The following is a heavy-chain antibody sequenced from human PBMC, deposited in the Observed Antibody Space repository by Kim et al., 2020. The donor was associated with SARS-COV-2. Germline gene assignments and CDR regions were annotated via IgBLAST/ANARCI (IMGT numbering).Heavy chain of an antibody. CDR2: IYTKTGSP. V-gene: IGHV7-4-1*02. Sequence: ASVKVSCKTSGYTFSNYAMNWVRQAPGQGPEWMGWIYTKTGSPTFAQAFTGRFVFSVDTSLNTAYLQINNLKTEDTGVYYCARVKGYGNWSAPWGQGTLVTVSS. CDR1: GYTFSNYA. J-gene: IGHJ5*02. CDR3: ARVKGYGNWSAP. D-gene: IGHD4-17*01.